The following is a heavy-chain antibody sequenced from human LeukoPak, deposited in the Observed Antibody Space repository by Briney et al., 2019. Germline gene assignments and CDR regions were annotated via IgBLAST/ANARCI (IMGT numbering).Heavy chain of an antibody. Sequence: PGGSLRLSCAASGFTFSSYAMTWIRQAPGKGLEWVSSISGSGGSTDYADSVTGRFTISRDNSRNMVFLQMNSLRADDTAVYYCAKDLVVGALDYWGQGTLVTVSS. CDR2: ISGSGGST. CDR3: AKDLVVGALDY. D-gene: IGHD1-26*01. J-gene: IGHJ4*02. V-gene: IGHV3-23*01. CDR1: GFTFSSYA.